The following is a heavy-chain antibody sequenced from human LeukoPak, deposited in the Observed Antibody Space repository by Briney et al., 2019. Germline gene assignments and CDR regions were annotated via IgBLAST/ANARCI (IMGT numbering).Heavy chain of an antibody. CDR2: ISYDGSNK. CDR1: GFSFITYG. CDR3: AKDYGDSLYYFDY. Sequence: GGSLRLSCAASGFSFITYGIHWVRQAPGKGLEWVAVISYDGSNKYYADSVKGRFTISRDNSKNTLYLQMNSLRAEDTAVYYCAKDYGDSLYYFDYWGQGTLVTVSS. V-gene: IGHV3-30*18. D-gene: IGHD4-17*01. J-gene: IGHJ4*02.